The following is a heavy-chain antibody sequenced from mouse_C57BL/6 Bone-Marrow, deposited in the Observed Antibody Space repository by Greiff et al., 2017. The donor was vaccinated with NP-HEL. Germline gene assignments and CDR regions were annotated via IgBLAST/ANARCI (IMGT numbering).Heavy chain of an antibody. Sequence: QVQLKESGAELARPGASVKLSCKASGYTFTSYGISWVKQRTGQGLEWIGEIYPRSGTTYYNEKFKGKATLTADKSSSTAYMELRSLTSEDSAVYFCARKGIYYYGSSYPAWFAYWGQGTLVTVSA. CDR3: ARKGIYYYGSSYPAWFAY. V-gene: IGHV1-81*01. CDR2: IYPRSGTT. D-gene: IGHD1-1*01. J-gene: IGHJ3*01. CDR1: GYTFTSYG.